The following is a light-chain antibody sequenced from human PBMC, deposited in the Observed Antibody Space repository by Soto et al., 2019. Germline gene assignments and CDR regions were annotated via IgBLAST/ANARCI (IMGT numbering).Light chain of an antibody. V-gene: IGKV3-15*01. CDR2: GAS. J-gene: IGKJ1*01. CDR3: QQYDNLPPWT. CDR1: QDIRSS. Sequence: EIVMTQSPATLSVSPGERVTLSCRASQDIRSSLAWYQQKPGQAPRLLIYGASARATGIPARFRGSGSGTEFTLTITNLQSEDFAVYYCQQYDNLPPWTFGQGTKVDIK.